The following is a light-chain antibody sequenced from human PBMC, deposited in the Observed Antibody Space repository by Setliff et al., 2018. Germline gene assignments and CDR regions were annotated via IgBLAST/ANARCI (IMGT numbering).Light chain of an antibody. CDR3: TAYAGSNNFV. CDR1: SSDVGGYTY. CDR2: DVT. Sequence: QSALAQPAAVSGSPGQSIAISCAGTSSDVGGYTYVSWYQQHPGKAPQVIIYDVTKRPSGVPDRFSGSKSGNTASLTVSGLQAEDEADYYCTAYAGSNNFVFGTGTKVTVL. J-gene: IGLJ1*01. V-gene: IGLV2-8*01.